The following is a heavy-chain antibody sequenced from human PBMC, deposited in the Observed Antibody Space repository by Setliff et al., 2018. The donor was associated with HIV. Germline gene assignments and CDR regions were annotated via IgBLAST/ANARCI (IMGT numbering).Heavy chain of an antibody. J-gene: IGHJ6*03. D-gene: IGHD3-10*01. CDR1: GGSIRSYY. V-gene: IGHV4-59*12. Sequence: SETLSLTCTVSGGSIRSYYWSWIRQSPGKGLEWIGYVFYNGDTAYNPSLKSRLTISVDTSKSQFSLKLTSVTAADTAVYYCARDRRGYYYGSGSCYMDVWGTGTTVTVSS. CDR3: ARDRRGYYYGSGSCYMDV. CDR2: VFYNGDT.